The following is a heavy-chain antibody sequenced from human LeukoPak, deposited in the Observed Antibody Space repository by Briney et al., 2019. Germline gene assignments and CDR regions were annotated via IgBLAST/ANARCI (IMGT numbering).Heavy chain of an antibody. CDR1: GFTVSSNY. V-gene: IGHV3-53*01. Sequence: PGGSLRLSCAASGFTVSSNYMTWVRQAPGKGLEWVSVLNSGGDTYYADSVKGRFTISRDNSKNTLYLQMNSLRADDTAVYYCARSIIAARYGVINYWGQGTLVTVSS. CDR2: LNSGGDT. CDR3: ARSIIAARYGVINY. J-gene: IGHJ4*02. D-gene: IGHD6-6*01.